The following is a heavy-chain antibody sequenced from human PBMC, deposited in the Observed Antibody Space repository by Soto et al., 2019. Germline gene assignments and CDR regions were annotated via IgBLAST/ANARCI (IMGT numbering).Heavy chain of an antibody. Sequence: EVQLLESGGGLVQPGGSLRLSCAASGFTFSSYAMSWVRQAPGKGLEWVSGITGSGRTTYYADSVKGRFTISRDNSENTLYLQMNSLRADDTAVFYCAKDSYSYDSSGDYYENSGAFDIWGQATMVTVSS. CDR1: GFTFSSYA. V-gene: IGHV3-23*01. CDR3: AKDSYSYDSSGDYYENSGAFDI. D-gene: IGHD3-22*01. CDR2: ITGSGRTT. J-gene: IGHJ3*02.